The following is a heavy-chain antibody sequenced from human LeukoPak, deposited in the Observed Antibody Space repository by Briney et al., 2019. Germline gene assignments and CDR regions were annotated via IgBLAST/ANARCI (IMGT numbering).Heavy chain of an antibody. Sequence: SVKVSCKASGYTFTGYYMHWVRQAPGQGLEWMGWINPNSCGTNYAQKFQGWVTMTRDTSISTAYMELSRLRSDDTAVYYCARGDPAYGSGSYYNWGFDPWGQGTLVTVSS. CDR2: INPNSCGT. CDR1: GYTFTGYY. V-gene: IGHV1-2*04. CDR3: ARGDPAYGSGSYYNWGFDP. J-gene: IGHJ5*02. D-gene: IGHD3-10*01.